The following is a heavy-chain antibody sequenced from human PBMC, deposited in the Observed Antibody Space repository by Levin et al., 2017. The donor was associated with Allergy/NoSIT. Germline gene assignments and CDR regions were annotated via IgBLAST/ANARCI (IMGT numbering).Heavy chain of an antibody. D-gene: IGHD3-3*01. CDR1: GFTFSGSA. CDR3: TRRDDFWPRDFMDV. V-gene: IGHV3-73*01. Sequence: GGSLRLSCAASGFTFSGSAMHWVRQASGKGLEWVGRIRSKANSYATAYAASVKGWFTISRDDSKNTAYLQMNSLKTEDTAVYYCTRRDDFWPRDFMDVWGQGTTVTVSS. CDR2: IRSKANSYAT. J-gene: IGHJ6*02.